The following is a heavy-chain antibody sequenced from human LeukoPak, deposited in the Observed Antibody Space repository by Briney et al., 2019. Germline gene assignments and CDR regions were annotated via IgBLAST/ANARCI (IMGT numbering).Heavy chain of an antibody. Sequence: PGGSLRLSCAASGFTFSSYEMNWVRQAPGKGLEWVSYISSSGSTIYYADSVKGRFTISRDNAKNSLYLQMNSLRAEDTALYYCAREISPYYDILTGGIDYWGQGTLVTVSS. CDR2: ISSSGSTI. CDR1: GFTFSSYE. V-gene: IGHV3-48*03. D-gene: IGHD3-9*01. CDR3: AREISPYYDILTGGIDY. J-gene: IGHJ4*02.